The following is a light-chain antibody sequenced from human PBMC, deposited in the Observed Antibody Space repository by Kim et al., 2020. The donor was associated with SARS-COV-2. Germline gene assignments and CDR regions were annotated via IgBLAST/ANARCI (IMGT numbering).Light chain of an antibody. V-gene: IGKV3-15*01. Sequence: ASAGDRATITCQASQDVNTNLTWYQQKPGHAPKLLIYGASTRATGIPARFSGSGSGTEFTLTISSLQSEDIAVYYCEQYENFPLTFGGGTKVDIK. CDR2: GAS. CDR3: EQYENFPLT. J-gene: IGKJ4*01. CDR1: QDVNTN.